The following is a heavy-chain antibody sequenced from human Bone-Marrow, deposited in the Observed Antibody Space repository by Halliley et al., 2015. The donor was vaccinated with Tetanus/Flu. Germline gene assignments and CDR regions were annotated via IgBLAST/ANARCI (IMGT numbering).Heavy chain of an antibody. Sequence: SLRLSCAASGFTFHEYAMHWVRQAPGKGLEWVSDISWNSDDKGHADSVKGRFTISRDNGKNSLYLQMNSLRAEDTGLYYCAKDTTALHGAFDVWGQGTMVTVSS. CDR1: GFTFHEYA. J-gene: IGHJ3*01. D-gene: IGHD2-2*02. V-gene: IGHV3-9*01. CDR2: ISWNSDDK. CDR3: AKDTTALHGAFDV.